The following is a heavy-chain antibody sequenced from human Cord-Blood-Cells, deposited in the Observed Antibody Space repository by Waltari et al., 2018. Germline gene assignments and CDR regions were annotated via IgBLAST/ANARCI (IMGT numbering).Heavy chain of an antibody. CDR3: ARHSVEQNWFDP. Sequence: QVQLQESGPGLVKPSETLSLTCTVSGGSISSYYWSWIRQPPGKGLEWIGYIYYSGSTTSNPTLKSRVTISVDTSKNQFSLKLSSVTAADTAVYYCARHSVEQNWFDPWGQGTLVTVSS. CDR1: GGSISSYY. J-gene: IGHJ5*02. CDR2: IYYSGST. V-gene: IGHV4-59*08.